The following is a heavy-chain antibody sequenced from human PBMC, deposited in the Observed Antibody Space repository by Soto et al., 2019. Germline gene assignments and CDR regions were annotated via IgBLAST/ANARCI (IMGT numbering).Heavy chain of an antibody. V-gene: IGHV3-7*03. CDR1: GFTLSAYW. CDR2: INRDGSKK. J-gene: IGHJ3*02. Sequence: EVQLEESGGDLVQPGGSLRLSCTASGFTLSAYWMTWVRQAPGKGLEWVANINRDGSKKSYLDSVRGRFTISRDNVGNSLYLQMDSLRADETALYYCARDVSPGMSSLYLDAFEMWGQGTMVTVSS. CDR3: ARDVSPGMSSLYLDAFEM. D-gene: IGHD6-13*01.